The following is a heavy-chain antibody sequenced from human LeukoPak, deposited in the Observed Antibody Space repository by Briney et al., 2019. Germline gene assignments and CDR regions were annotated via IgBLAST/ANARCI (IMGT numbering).Heavy chain of an antibody. J-gene: IGHJ6*03. Sequence: SLRLSCAASGFTFSSYAMDWVCQAPRKRQEYVSAICRNGGSTYYVNSVKGRLPISRDNSKNTLYLQMGSLVPEDMAVYYCARDGEIYCSGGSCYSYSYYYYMDVWGKGTRVTVSS. CDR2: ICRNGGST. CDR3: ARDGEIYCSGGSCYSYSYYYYMDV. D-gene: IGHD2-15*01. V-gene: IGHV3-64*01. CDR1: GFTFSSYA.